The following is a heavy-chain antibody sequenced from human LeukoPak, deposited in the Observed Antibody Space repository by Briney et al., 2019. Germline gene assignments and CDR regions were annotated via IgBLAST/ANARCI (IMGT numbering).Heavy chain of an antibody. CDR2: IYYSGST. V-gene: IGHV4-59*01. Sequence: SETLSLTCTVSGGSISSYYWSWIRQPPGKGLEWIGYIYYSGSTNYNPSLKSRVTISVDTSKNQFSLKLSSVTAADTAVYYCARGYCSGGSCYSAPDYWGQGTLVTVSS. D-gene: IGHD2-15*01. J-gene: IGHJ4*02. CDR1: GGSISSYY. CDR3: ARGYCSGGSCYSAPDY.